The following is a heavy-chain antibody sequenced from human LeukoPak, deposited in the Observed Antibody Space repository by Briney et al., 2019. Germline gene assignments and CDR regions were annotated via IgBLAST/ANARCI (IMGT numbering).Heavy chain of an antibody. V-gene: IGHV1-69*04. D-gene: IGHD6-19*01. Sequence: GASVKVSCKASGGTFSSYAISWVRQAPGQGLEWMGRIIPILGIANYAQKFQGRVTITADKSTSTAYMELSSLRSEDTAVYYCAITWGDNAVAGKGWFDYWGQGTLVTVSS. CDR3: AITWGDNAVAGKGWFDY. CDR1: GGTFSSYA. CDR2: IIPILGIA. J-gene: IGHJ4*02.